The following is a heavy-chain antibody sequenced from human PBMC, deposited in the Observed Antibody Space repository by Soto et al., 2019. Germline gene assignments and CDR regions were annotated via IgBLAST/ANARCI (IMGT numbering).Heavy chain of an antibody. J-gene: IGHJ2*01. CDR1: GFTFSSYA. Sequence: EMQLLESGGGLVQPGGSLRLSCAASGFTFSSYAMSWVRQAPGKGLEWVSAISSGGGSSTYYADSVKGRFTISRDNSNNTLYLQMNSLRVEDTALYYCAKVRVILVARGYFDLWGRGTLVTVSS. CDR3: AKVRVILVARGYFDL. V-gene: IGHV3-23*01. CDR2: SSGGGSST. D-gene: IGHD3-22*01.